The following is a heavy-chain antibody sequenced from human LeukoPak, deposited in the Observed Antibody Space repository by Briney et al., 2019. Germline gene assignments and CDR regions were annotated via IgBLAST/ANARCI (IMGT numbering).Heavy chain of an antibody. CDR3: VRREVTPSFFVY. J-gene: IGHJ4*02. CDR2: IYWNDDK. CDR1: DFSLTASGVG. D-gene: IGHD2-21*02. V-gene: IGHV2-5*01. Sequence: SGPTLVEPTQTLTLTCTFSDFSLTASGVGVGWIRQPPGKALEWLALIYWNDDKYYSPSLKTRLTITRDTSKNLVVLTMTNMDPVDTTTYYCVRREVTPSFFVYWGQGNLVTVSS.